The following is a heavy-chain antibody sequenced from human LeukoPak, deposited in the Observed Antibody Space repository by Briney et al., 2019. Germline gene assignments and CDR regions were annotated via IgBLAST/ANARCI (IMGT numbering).Heavy chain of an antibody. D-gene: IGHD1-1*01. CDR1: GGSISSYY. J-gene: IGHJ4*01. CDR3: ARHMGLGYTYFYPYFDY. Sequence: SETLSLTCTVSGGSISSYYGSWIRQPPGKGLEWIGYIYYSGSTNYNPSLKSRVTISVDTSKNQFSLKLSSVTAADTAVYYCARHMGLGYTYFYPYFDYWGQGTLVTVSS. V-gene: IGHV4-59*08. CDR2: IYYSGST.